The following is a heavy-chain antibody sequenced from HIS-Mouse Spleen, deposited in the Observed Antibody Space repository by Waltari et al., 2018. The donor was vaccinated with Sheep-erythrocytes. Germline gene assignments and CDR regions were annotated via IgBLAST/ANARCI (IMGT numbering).Heavy chain of an antibody. Sequence: EVQLVESGGGLVQPGRSLRLSCAASGFSFDDYARHWVRQAPGKGLGWVSGISWNSAGVGYADSVKGRFTISRDNAKNSLYLQMNRLRAEDPALYYCAKDISRNIVVVPAAVGDYWGQGTLVTVSS. CDR3: AKDISRNIVVVPAAVGDY. CDR2: ISWNSAGV. V-gene: IGHV3-9*01. J-gene: IGHJ4*02. CDR1: GFSFDDYA. D-gene: IGHD2-2*01.